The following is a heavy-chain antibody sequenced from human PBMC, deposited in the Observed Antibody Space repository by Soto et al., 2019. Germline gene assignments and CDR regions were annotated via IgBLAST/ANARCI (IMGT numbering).Heavy chain of an antibody. J-gene: IGHJ6*02. Sequence: GESLKISCKGSGYSFTSYWIGWVRQMPGKGLEWMGIIYPGDSDTRYSPSFQGQVTISADKSIGTAYLQWSSLKASDTAMYYCARHTSSSDSYYYYGMDVWGQGTTVTVSS. V-gene: IGHV5-51*01. CDR2: IYPGDSDT. CDR1: GYSFTSYW. CDR3: ARHTSSSDSYYYYGMDV. D-gene: IGHD6-6*01.